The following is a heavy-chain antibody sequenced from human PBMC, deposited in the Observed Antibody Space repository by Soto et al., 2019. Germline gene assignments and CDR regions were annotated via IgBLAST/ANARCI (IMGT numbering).Heavy chain of an antibody. CDR3: ARVYSGYDSDYFDY. CDR1: GFTLSSYW. Sequence: GSLRLSCAASGFTLSSYWMSWVRQAPGKGLEWVANIKQDGSEKYYVDSVKGRFTISRDTATSSLYLQLNSLRAEDTAVYYCARVYSGYDSDYFDYWGQGTLVTVSS. V-gene: IGHV3-7*05. J-gene: IGHJ4*02. D-gene: IGHD5-12*01. CDR2: IKQDGSEK.